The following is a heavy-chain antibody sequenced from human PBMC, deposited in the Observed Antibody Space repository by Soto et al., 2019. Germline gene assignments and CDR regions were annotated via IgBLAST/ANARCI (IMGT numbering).Heavy chain of an antibody. CDR1: EFSVSSNY. J-gene: IGHJ4*02. V-gene: IGHV3-53*01. Sequence: GSLRLSCAASEFSVSSNYLSWVRQAPGKGLEWVSGIYSGGTAYYADSVKGRFTLSRDNSKNTVYLQMNSLRVEDTAVYYCARGSYRAFDYWGQGTLVTVSS. CDR3: ARGSYRAFDY. CDR2: IYSGGTA. D-gene: IGHD4-4*01.